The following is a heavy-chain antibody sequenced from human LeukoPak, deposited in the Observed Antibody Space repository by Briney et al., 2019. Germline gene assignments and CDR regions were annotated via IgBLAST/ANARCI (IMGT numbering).Heavy chain of an antibody. Sequence: SETLSLTCTVSGGSISSYYWSWIRQPPGKGLEWIGYIYYSGSTYYNPSLKSRVTISVDTSKNQFSLKLSSVTAADTAVYYCARAYCGGDCPDWFDPWGQGTLVTVSS. D-gene: IGHD2-21*02. CDR3: ARAYCGGDCPDWFDP. CDR1: GGSISSYY. V-gene: IGHV4-59*12. J-gene: IGHJ5*02. CDR2: IYYSGST.